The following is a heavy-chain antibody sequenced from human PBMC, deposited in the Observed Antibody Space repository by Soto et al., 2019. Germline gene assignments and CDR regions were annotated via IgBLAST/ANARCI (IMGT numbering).Heavy chain of an antibody. CDR2: IYHSGST. Sequence: SETLSLTCAVSGGSISSSNWWSWVRQPPGKGLEWIGEIYHSGSTNYNPSLKSRVTISVDKSKSQFSLKLSSVTAADTAVYYCARFGQWLFGFDYWGQGTLVTVSS. CDR1: GGSISSSNW. J-gene: IGHJ4*02. CDR3: ARFGQWLFGFDY. D-gene: IGHD6-19*01. V-gene: IGHV4-4*02.